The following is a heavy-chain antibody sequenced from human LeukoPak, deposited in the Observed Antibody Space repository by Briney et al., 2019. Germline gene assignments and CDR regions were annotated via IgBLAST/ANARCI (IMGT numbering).Heavy chain of an antibody. V-gene: IGHV4-4*02. CDR1: GGSISSSNW. J-gene: IGHJ6*02. CDR2: VYQTGGT. CDR3: ARVPFDTDTYYYYFGMDV. D-gene: IGHD2-8*02. Sequence: SETLSLTCAVSGGSISSSNWWSWVRQPPGKGLEWIGEVYQTGGTNYNPSLKSRVTILVDTSKNQFSLKLTSVTAADTAVYYCARVPFDTDTYYYYFGMDVWGQGTTVTVSS.